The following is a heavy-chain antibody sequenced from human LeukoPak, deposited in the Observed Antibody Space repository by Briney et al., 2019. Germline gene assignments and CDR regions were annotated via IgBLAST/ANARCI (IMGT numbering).Heavy chain of an antibody. CDR1: GYTFTGYY. Sequence: GASVKVSCKASGYTFTGYYMHWVRQAPGQGLEWMGWINPNSGGTNYAQKFQGRVTMTRDTSISTAYMELSRLRSDDTAVYYCARGSSSWYWSAEYWGQGTLVTVSS. J-gene: IGHJ4*02. CDR2: INPNSGGT. D-gene: IGHD6-13*01. CDR3: ARGSSSWYWSAEY. V-gene: IGHV1-2*02.